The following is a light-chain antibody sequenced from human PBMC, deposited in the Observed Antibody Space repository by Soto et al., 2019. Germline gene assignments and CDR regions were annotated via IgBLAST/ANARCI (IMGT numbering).Light chain of an antibody. CDR1: QSVGSN. CDR3: QQSNNWASIT. Sequence: EVVMTQSPATLSVSPGERATLSFRASQSVGSNLAWYKQKLGQPPRLLIYGASTRATGIPARFSGSGSGTDFILTISSLQSEDFAVYYCQQSNNWASITFGQGTRLEVK. V-gene: IGKV3D-15*01. J-gene: IGKJ5*01. CDR2: GAS.